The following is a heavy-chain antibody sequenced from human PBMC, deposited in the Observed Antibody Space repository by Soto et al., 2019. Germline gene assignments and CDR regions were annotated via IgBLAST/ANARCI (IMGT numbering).Heavy chain of an antibody. V-gene: IGHV4-39*01. CDR3: ATDPLLLRGPKYGMDV. D-gene: IGHD3-10*01. J-gene: IGHJ6*02. CDR2: IYYSGST. CDR1: GGSIISSSYY. Sequence: SETLSLTCTVSGGSIISSSYYLFCIRQPPWKGLEWIGSIYYSGSTYYNPSLKSRVTISVDTSKNQFSLKLSSVTAADTAVYYCATDPLLLRGPKYGMDVWGQGTTVTVSS.